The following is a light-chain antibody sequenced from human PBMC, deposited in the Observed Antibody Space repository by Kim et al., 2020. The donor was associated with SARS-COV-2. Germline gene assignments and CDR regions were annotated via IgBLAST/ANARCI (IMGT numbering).Light chain of an antibody. CDR3: QVWDSSSDHHWV. V-gene: IGLV3-21*04. CDR1: NIGSKS. Sequence: PGKTDRITCGGNNIGSKSVHRYQQKPGQAPVLVIYYDSDRPSGIPERFSGSNSGNTATLTISRVEAGDEADYYCQVWDSSSDHHWVFGGGTQLTVL. J-gene: IGLJ3*02. CDR2: YDS.